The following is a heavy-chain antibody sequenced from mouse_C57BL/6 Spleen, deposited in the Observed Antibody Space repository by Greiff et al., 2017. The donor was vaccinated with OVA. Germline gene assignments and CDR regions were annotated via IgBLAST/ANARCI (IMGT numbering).Heavy chain of an antibody. CDR2: IYPSDSYN. CDR3: ARGVREGLDY. Sequence: QLQHPRAELLKAGASRKVSCQAFGYNFPSYRVPWVKQRPGQGLGLVGEIYPSDSYNNYNQKFKGKATLTVDTSSSTAYMQLSSLTSEDSAVYYCARGVREGLDYWGQGTTLTVSS. V-gene: IGHV1-50*01. D-gene: IGHD5-1*01. J-gene: IGHJ2*01. CDR1: GYNFPSYR.